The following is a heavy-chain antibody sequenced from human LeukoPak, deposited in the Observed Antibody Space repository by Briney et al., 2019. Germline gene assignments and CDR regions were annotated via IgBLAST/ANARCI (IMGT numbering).Heavy chain of an antibody. D-gene: IGHD3-10*01. V-gene: IGHV4-34*01. J-gene: IGHJ4*02. CDR3: ASEKGGIRDIDY. CDR1: GGSFSGYY. Sequence: PSETLSLTCAVYGGSFSGYYWSWIRQPPGKGLEWIGEINHSGSTNYNPSLKSRVTISVDTSKNQFSLKLSSVTAADTAVYYCASEKGGIRDIDYWGQGTLVTVSS. CDR2: INHSGST.